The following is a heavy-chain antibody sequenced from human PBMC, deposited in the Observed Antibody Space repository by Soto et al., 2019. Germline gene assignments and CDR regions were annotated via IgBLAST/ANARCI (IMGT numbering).Heavy chain of an antibody. V-gene: IGHV1-69*13. J-gene: IGHJ6*02. CDR1: GGTFSSYA. CDR3: AIYRPTSSIRARDYYYAMDV. D-gene: IGHD6-6*01. CDR2: IIPIFGTA. Sequence: SVKVSCKASGGTFSSYAISWVRQAPGQGLEWMGGIIPIFGTANYAQKYQGRVTITADESTSTAYMELSSLRSDDTAVYYCAIYRPTSSIRARDYYYAMDVWGQGTTVTVSS.